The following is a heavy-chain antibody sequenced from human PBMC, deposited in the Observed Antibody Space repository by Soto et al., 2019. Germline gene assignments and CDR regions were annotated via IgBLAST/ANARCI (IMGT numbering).Heavy chain of an antibody. CDR1: GFTFSSYA. Sequence: GGSVRLSCAASGFTFSSYAMSWVRQAPGKGLEWVSAISGSGGSTYYADSVKGRFTISRDNSKNTLYLQMNSLRAEDTAVYYCAKDDYYDSSGYLGPDAFDIWGQGTMVTVSS. J-gene: IGHJ3*02. V-gene: IGHV3-23*01. CDR3: AKDDYYDSSGYLGPDAFDI. CDR2: ISGSGGST. D-gene: IGHD3-22*01.